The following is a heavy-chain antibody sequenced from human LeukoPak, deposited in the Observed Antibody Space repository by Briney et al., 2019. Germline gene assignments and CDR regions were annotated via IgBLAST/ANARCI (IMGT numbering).Heavy chain of an antibody. J-gene: IGHJ4*02. CDR1: GFTFSDYW. CDR2: IKSDGSST. CDR3: ARGTGNYYGY. V-gene: IGHV3-74*01. Sequence: GGSLRLSCAASGFTFSDYWMHWVRQAPGKGLVWVSRIKSDGSSTSYADSVKGRFTITRDSAKNTLYLQMNSLRAEDTAVYYCARGTGNYYGYWGQGTLVTVSS. D-gene: IGHD3/OR15-3a*01.